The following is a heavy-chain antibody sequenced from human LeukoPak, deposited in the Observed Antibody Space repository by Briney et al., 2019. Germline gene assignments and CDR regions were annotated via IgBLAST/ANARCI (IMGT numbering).Heavy chain of an antibody. D-gene: IGHD5-18*01. J-gene: IGHJ6*03. CDR1: GFTFSNYA. Sequence: QAGGSLRLSCAASGFTFSNYAMSWVRQAPGKGLEWVSTINDRGIATYYADSVKGRFTISRDNSKNTLSLQVSSLRAEDTAIYYCAKGLKTAVGPYKGYHYYMDVWGKGTTVTVSS. CDR3: AKGLKTAVGPYKGYHYYMDV. V-gene: IGHV3-23*01. CDR2: INDRGIAT.